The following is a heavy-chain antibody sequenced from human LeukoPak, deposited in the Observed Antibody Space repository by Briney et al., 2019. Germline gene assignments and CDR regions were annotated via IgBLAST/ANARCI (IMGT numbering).Heavy chain of an antibody. D-gene: IGHD3-3*01. J-gene: IGHJ3*02. CDR1: GGSISSSSYY. CDR3: AREPRGPYDFWSGYRQDAFDI. V-gene: IGHV4-39*07. Sequence: SETLSLTCTVSGGSISSSSYYWGWIRQPPGKGLEWIGSIYYSGSTYYNPSLKSRVTISVDTSKNQFSLKLSSVTAADTAVYYCAREPRGPYDFWSGYRQDAFDIWGQGTMVTVSS. CDR2: IYYSGST.